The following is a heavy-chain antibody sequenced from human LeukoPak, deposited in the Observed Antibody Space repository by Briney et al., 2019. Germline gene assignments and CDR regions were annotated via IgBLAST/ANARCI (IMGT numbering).Heavy chain of an antibody. CDR2: IWYDGSNK. D-gene: IGHD3-22*01. V-gene: IGHV3-33*06. Sequence: GGSLRLSCAASGFTFSSCGMHWVRQAPGKGLEWVAVIWYDGSNKYYADSVKGRFTISRDNSKNTLYLQMNSLRAEDTAVYYCAKATYYYDSSGYDYWGQGTLVTVSS. CDR3: AKATYYYDSSGYDY. J-gene: IGHJ4*02. CDR1: GFTFSSCG.